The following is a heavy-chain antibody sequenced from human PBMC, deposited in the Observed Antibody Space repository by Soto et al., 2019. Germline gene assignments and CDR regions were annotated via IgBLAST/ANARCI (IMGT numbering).Heavy chain of an antibody. CDR2: IYRTGST. V-gene: IGHV4-4*02. CDR1: GGSFTSNNW. Sequence: QVQLQESGPGLVKPSGTLSRTCAVSGGSFTSNNWWTWVRQPPGQGLEWIGEIYRTGSTNYNPSLKSRVSISLDKSENQFSLKVNSLTAAETAVYYCASRDPGTSVDYWGQGTLVTVSS. CDR3: ASRDPGTSVDY. J-gene: IGHJ4*02. D-gene: IGHD1-7*01.